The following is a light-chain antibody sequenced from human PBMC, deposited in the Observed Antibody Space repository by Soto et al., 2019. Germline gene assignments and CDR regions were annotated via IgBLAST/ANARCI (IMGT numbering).Light chain of an antibody. Sequence: LTQPASVSGSPGQSITISCTGTSSDVGDYDYVSWYQKHPDRAPKLIIYEVTNRPSGVSNRFSGSKSGNTASLSISGLQAEDEADYYCSSYTSSNSVVFGGGTKVTVL. CDR2: EVT. J-gene: IGLJ2*01. V-gene: IGLV2-14*01. CDR3: SSYTSSNSVV. CDR1: SSDVGDYDY.